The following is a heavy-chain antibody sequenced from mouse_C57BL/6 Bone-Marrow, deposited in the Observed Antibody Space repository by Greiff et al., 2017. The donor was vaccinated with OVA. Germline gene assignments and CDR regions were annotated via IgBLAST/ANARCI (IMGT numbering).Heavy chain of an antibody. Sequence: EVQRVESGGGLVKPGGSLKLSCAASGFTFSSYTMSWVRQTPEKRLEWVATISGGGGNTYYPDSVKGRFTISRDNAKNTLYLQMSSLRSEDTALYYCARHSLRYPPPMDYWGQGTSVTVSS. CDR1: GFTFSSYT. J-gene: IGHJ4*01. CDR3: ARHSLRYPPPMDY. V-gene: IGHV5-9*01. CDR2: ISGGGGNT. D-gene: IGHD1-1*01.